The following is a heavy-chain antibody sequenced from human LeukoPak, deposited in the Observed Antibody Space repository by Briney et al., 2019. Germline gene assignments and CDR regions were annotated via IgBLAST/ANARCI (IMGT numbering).Heavy chain of an antibody. D-gene: IGHD3-10*01. CDR2: IYSGGST. V-gene: IGHV3-66*01. Sequence: PVGSLRLSCAASGFTVSSNYMSWVRQAPGKGLEWVSVIYSGGSTYYADSVKGRFTISRDNSKNTLYLQMNSLRAEDTAVYYCARDALWFGESGFDYWGQGTLVTVSS. CDR3: ARDALWFGESGFDY. J-gene: IGHJ4*02. CDR1: GFTVSSNY.